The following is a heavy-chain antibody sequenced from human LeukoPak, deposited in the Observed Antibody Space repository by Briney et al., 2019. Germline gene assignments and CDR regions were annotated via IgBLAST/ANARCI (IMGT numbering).Heavy chain of an antibody. Sequence: GGSLRLSCAASGFTFSSYGMHWVRQAPGKGLEWVAFIRFDGTNKYYADSVKGRFAISRDSSKNTLYLQMNSLRAEDTAVYYCAKGYCSGSCYNGLDYWGQGTLVTVSS. CDR3: AKGYCSGSCYNGLDY. CDR1: GFTFSSYG. CDR2: IRFDGTNK. V-gene: IGHV3-30*02. J-gene: IGHJ4*02. D-gene: IGHD2-15*01.